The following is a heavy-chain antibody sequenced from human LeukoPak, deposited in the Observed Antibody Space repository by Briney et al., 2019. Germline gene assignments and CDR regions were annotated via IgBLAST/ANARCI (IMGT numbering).Heavy chain of an antibody. V-gene: IGHV1-69*04. D-gene: IGHD3-22*01. CDR1: GGTFSSYA. J-gene: IGHJ4*02. CDR3: ASWYYYDSSGYFDY. Sequence: GASVKVSCKASGGTFSSYAISWVRQAPGQGLDWMGRIIPILGISNYAQKFQGRVTITADKSTSTAYMELSSLRSEDTAVYYCASWYYYDSSGYFDYWGQGTLVTVSS. CDR2: IIPILGIS.